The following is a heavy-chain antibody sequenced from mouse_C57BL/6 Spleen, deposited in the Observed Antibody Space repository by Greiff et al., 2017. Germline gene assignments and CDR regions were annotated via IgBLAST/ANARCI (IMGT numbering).Heavy chain of an antibody. D-gene: IGHD1-1*01. V-gene: IGHV1-53*01. J-gene: IGHJ1*03. CDR3: ASYGSSYGWYFDV. CDR2: INPSNGGT. Sequence: VQRVESGTELVKPGASVKLSCKASGYTFTSYWMHWVKQRPGQGLEWIGNINPSNGGTNYNEKFKCKATLTVDKSSSTAYMQLSSLTSEDSAVYYCASYGSSYGWYFDVWGTGTTVTVSS. CDR1: GYTFTSYW.